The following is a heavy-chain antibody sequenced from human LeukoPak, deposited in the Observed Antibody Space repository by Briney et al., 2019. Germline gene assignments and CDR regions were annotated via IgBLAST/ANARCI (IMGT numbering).Heavy chain of an antibody. Sequence: PGGSLRLSCAASGFTFSSYGMSWVRQAPGKGLEWVSAIGGSGGSTYYADSVKGRFTISRDNSKNTLYLQMNSLRAEDTAVYYCARETSECTNGVCYSDYYYMDVWGKGTTVTVSS. CDR1: GFTFSSYG. CDR2: IGGSGGST. J-gene: IGHJ6*03. D-gene: IGHD2-8*01. CDR3: ARETSECTNGVCYSDYYYMDV. V-gene: IGHV3-23*01.